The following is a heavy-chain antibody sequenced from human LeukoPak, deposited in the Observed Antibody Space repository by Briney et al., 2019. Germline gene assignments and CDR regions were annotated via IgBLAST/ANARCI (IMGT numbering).Heavy chain of an antibody. J-gene: IGHJ4*02. D-gene: IGHD1-26*01. CDR3: ARDPIPDLYSGKVLDY. CDR1: GGSISSGGYS. CDR2: IYHSGST. Sequence: SETLSLTCAVSGGSISSGGYSWSWIRQPPGKGLEWIGYIYHSGSTYYNPSLKSRVTISVDTSKNQFSLKLSSVTAADTAVYYCARDPIPDLYSGKVLDYWGQGTLVTVSS. V-gene: IGHV4-30-2*01.